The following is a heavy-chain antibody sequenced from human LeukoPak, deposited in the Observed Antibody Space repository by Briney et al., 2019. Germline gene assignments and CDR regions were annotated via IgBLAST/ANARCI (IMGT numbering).Heavy chain of an antibody. CDR1: GFTFSSYG. CDR2: IWYDGGNK. CDR3: AKDATVTTRYFDY. D-gene: IGHD4-17*01. J-gene: IGHJ4*02. Sequence: PGRSLRLSCAASGFTFSSYGMHWVRQAPGKGLEWVAVIWYDGGNKYYADSVKGRFTISRDNSKNTLYLQMNSLRAEDTAVYYCAKDATVTTRYFDYWGQGTLVTVSS. V-gene: IGHV3-33*06.